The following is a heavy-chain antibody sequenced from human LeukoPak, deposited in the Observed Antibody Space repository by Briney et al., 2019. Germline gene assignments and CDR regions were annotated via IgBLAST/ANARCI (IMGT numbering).Heavy chain of an antibody. CDR3: ARDGGYEIYYFDY. J-gene: IGHJ4*02. CDR2: IKQDGSEK. D-gene: IGHD5-12*01. Sequence: GGSLRLSCAASGFTFSRYWMSWVRQAPGKGLEGVANIKQDGSEKYYVDSVKGRFTISRDNAKNSLYLQMNSLRAEDTAVYYCARDGGYEIYYFDYWGQGTLVTVSS. V-gene: IGHV3-7*01. CDR1: GFTFSRYW.